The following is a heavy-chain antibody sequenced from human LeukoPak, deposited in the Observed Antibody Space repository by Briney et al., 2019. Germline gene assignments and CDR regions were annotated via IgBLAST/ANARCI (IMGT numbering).Heavy chain of an antibody. J-gene: IGHJ4*02. CDR3: VSGYSGPSAITNFDY. CDR2: INPSGGST. V-gene: IGHV1-46*01. Sequence: ASVKVSCKASGYTFTSYYMHWVRQAPGQGLEWMGIINPSGGSTSYAQKFQGRVTMTRDMSTSTVYMELSSLRSEDTAVYYCVSGYSGPSAITNFDYWGQGTLVTVSS. CDR1: GYTFTSYY. D-gene: IGHD5-12*01.